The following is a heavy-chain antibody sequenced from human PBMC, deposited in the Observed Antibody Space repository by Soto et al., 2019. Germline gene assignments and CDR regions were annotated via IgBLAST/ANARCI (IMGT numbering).Heavy chain of an antibody. CDR3: ARAYSGCDSYSWYYCDY. CDR2: IYYSGTT. D-gene: IGHD6-13*01. V-gene: IGHV4-31*03. CDR1: GGSTSSGGFY. Sequence: QVQLQESGPGLVKPSQTLSLTCTVSGGSTSSGGFYWSWIRQHPGKDLEWIGYIYYSGTTHYNPSLKGRVSISVDTSRNQFSRKLSSVTAADTAVYYCARAYSGCDSYSWYYCDYCGQGTLVTVSS. J-gene: IGHJ4*02.